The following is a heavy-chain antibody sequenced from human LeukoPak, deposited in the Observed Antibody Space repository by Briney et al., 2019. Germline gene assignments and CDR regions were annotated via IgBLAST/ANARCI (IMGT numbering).Heavy chain of an antibody. CDR2: ISSNGGST. CDR3: ARGGPGSGSYYTPFFDY. J-gene: IGHJ4*02. Sequence: AGGSLRLSCAASGFTFSTYAMHWVRQAPGKGLEYVSAISSNGGSTYYANSVKGRFTISRDNSKNTLYLQMGSLRAEDMAVCYCARGGPGSGSYYTPFFDYWGQGTLVTVSS. CDR1: GFTFSTYA. D-gene: IGHD3-10*01. V-gene: IGHV3-64*01.